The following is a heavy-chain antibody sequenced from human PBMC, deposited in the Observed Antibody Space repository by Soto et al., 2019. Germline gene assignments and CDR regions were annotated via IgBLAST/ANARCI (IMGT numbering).Heavy chain of an antibody. J-gene: IGHJ3*02. V-gene: IGHV4-59*08. Sequence: SETLSLTCTVSGGSISSYYWSRIRQPPGKGLEWIGYIYYSGSTNYNPSLKSRVTISVDTSKNQFSLKLSSVTAADTAVYYCARRYSSAFDIWRQGTMDPVSS. CDR1: GGSISSYY. D-gene: IGHD6-13*01. CDR3: ARRYSSAFDI. CDR2: IYYSGST.